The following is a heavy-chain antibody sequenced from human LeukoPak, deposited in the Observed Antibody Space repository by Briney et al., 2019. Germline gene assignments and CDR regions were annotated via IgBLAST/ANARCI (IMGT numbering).Heavy chain of an antibody. J-gene: IGHJ4*02. Sequence: ASVKVSCKASGYTFISYDIGWVRQAPGQGLEWMGWIGVYNGKTDYARKFQGRITLTTDTSTNTAYMELRSLRSDDTAVYYCARQSSSPDYWGQGTLVTVSS. V-gene: IGHV1-18*01. D-gene: IGHD6-19*01. CDR1: GYTFISYD. CDR3: ARQSSSPDY. CDR2: IGVYNGKT.